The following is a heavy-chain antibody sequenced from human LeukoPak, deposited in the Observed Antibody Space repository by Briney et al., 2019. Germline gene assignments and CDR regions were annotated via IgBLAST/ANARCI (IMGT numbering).Heavy chain of an antibody. V-gene: IGHV3-23*01. D-gene: IGHD6-13*01. CDR2: ISGSGGST. CDR3: AKSISAAGDF. J-gene: IGHJ4*02. Sequence: GSLRLSCAASGFTFSNAWMSWVRQAPGKGLEWVSAISGSGGSTYYADSVKGRFTISRHNSKNTLFLQLNSLKLEDTAVYYCAKSISAAGDFWGQGSLVTVSS. CDR1: GFTFSNAW.